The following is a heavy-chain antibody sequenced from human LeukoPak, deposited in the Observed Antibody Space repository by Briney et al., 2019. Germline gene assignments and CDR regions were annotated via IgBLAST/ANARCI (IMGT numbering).Heavy chain of an antibody. CDR3: ARVATTSSKWSLDY. CDR1: GFTFSAYW. V-gene: IGHV3-74*01. Sequence: GGSLRLSCAASGFTFSAYWMHWVRQSPGKGLVWVSRINRDGSSTDYADSVKGRFTISRDIAKSTLYLQMNSLRAEDTAVYYCARVATTSSKWSLDYWGQGTLVTVSS. J-gene: IGHJ4*02. CDR2: INRDGSST. D-gene: IGHD2-2*01.